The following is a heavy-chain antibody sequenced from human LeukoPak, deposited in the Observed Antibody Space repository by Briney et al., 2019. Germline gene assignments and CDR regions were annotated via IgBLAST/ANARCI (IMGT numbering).Heavy chain of an antibody. Sequence: NPGGSLRLSCAASGLTFSSYSMNWVRQAPGKGLEWVSSINSDSNYIYYADLVKGRFTISRDNAKNSLYLQMNSLRAEDTAVYYCAKDVRSSAWGQGTLVTVSS. D-gene: IGHD4-17*01. J-gene: IGHJ5*02. CDR1: GLTFSSYS. V-gene: IGHV3-21*04. CDR3: AKDVRSSA. CDR2: INSDSNYI.